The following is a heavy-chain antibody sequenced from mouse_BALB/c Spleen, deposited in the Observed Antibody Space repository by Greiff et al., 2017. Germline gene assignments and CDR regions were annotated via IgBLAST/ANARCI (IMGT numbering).Heavy chain of an antibody. CDR3: ATPTARATPYAMDY. CDR2: ISSGGSYT. CDR1: GFTFSSYA. Sequence: EVKLVESGGGLVKPGGSLKLSCAASGFTFSSYAMSWVRQTPEKRLEWVATISSGGSYTYYPDSVKGRFTISRDNAKNTLYLQMSSLRSEDTAMYYCATPTARATPYAMDYWGQGTSVTVSS. J-gene: IGHJ4*01. V-gene: IGHV5-9-3*01. D-gene: IGHD3-2*01.